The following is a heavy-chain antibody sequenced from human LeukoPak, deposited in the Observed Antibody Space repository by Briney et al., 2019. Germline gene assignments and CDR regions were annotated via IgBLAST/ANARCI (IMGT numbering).Heavy chain of an antibody. D-gene: IGHD2-15*01. Sequence: SETLSLTCTVSGGSISSYYWSWIRQPPGKGLEWIGYIYYSGSTNYNPSLKSRVTISVDTSKNQFSLKLSPVTAADTAVYYCASGVVVAARGAYYFDYWGQGTLVTVSS. CDR1: GGSISSYY. J-gene: IGHJ4*02. CDR3: ASGVVVAARGAYYFDY. V-gene: IGHV4-59*01. CDR2: IYYSGST.